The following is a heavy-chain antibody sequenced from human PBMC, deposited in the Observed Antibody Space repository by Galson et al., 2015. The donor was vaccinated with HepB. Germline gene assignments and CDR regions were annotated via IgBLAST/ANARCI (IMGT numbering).Heavy chain of an antibody. J-gene: IGHJ6*02. CDR1: GFTISGNY. V-gene: IGHV3-53*01. CDR2: IYSGGST. Sequence: SLRLSCAASGFTISGNYMSWVRQAPGKGLEWVSVIYSGGSTFYPDYVKGRFTISRDNSQNTLYLQMNSLRAEDTAVYYCATRTRNFYYYSMDVWGQGTTVTVSS. D-gene: IGHD1-14*01. CDR3: ATRTRNFYYYSMDV.